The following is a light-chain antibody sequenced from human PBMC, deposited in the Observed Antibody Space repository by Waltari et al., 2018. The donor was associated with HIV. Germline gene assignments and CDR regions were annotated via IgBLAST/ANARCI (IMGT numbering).Light chain of an antibody. CDR1: QSLLHSDGYNY. Sequence: DIVMTQSPLSLPVTPGEPASISCRSSQSLLHSDGYNYLDWYLQKPGQSPQLLIYLGSKRACVLLDRFCGSASNTEFTLKVGRVDVAYVQVYDCMQALRTPITIGQSKRLEIK. CDR3: MQALRTPIT. J-gene: IGKJ5*01. CDR2: LGS. V-gene: IGKV2-28*01.